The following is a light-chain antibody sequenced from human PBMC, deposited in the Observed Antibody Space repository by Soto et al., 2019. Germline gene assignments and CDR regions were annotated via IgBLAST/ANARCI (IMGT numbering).Light chain of an antibody. V-gene: IGKV3-11*01. CDR3: KLNSVFS. Sequence: IVLTQSPDTLSLSLGERATLSCRASQSVANFLAWYQQKPGQAPRLLIYDASTRATGIPARFSGSGSGTDFTLTISSLEPEDFAVYYGKLNSVFSFGRGTKVEIK. CDR1: QSVANF. CDR2: DAS. J-gene: IGKJ4*01.